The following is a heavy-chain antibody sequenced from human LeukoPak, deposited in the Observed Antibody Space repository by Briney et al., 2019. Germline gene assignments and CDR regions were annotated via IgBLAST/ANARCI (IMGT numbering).Heavy chain of an antibody. CDR3: AREVDCSGGRCYRGEFDY. Sequence: GGSLRLSCAASGFTFSSYGMHWVRQAPGKGLEWVAVIWYDGSNKYYADSVKGRFTISRDNSRNTLYLQMNSLRVEDTAVYYCAREVDCSGGRCYRGEFDYWGQGTLVTVSS. CDR1: GFTFSSYG. V-gene: IGHV3-33*01. CDR2: IWYDGSNK. D-gene: IGHD2-15*01. J-gene: IGHJ4*02.